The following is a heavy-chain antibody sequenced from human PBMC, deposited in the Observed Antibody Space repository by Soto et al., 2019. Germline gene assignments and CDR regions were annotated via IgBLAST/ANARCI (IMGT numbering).Heavy chain of an antibody. V-gene: IGHV3-30*03. D-gene: IGHD5-18*01. CDR1: GFTYTSYD. CDR3: VRGGYNYRYRVVGGDC. CDR2: ISYDGHNK. J-gene: IGHJ4*02. Sequence: QVQLVESGGGVVQPGRSLRLSCAASGFTYTSYDMHWVRQAPGKGLEWVALISYDGHNKYYADSVQGRFTISRDNSKNPLYVQMNSLGPEDTSVYYCVRGGYNYRYRVVGGDCWGQGTLVTFSS.